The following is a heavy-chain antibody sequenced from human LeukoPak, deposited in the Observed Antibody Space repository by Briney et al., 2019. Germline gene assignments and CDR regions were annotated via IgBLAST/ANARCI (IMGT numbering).Heavy chain of an antibody. CDR1: GGSISSYY. CDR3: ARWTVRGVIRYFDY. Sequence: SSETLSLTCTVSGGSISSYYWSWIRQPPGKGLEWIGYIYYSGSTNYNPSLKSRVIISVDTSKNQFSLKLSSVTAADTAVYYCARWTVRGVIRYFDYWGQGTLVTVSS. D-gene: IGHD3-10*01. J-gene: IGHJ4*02. CDR2: IYYSGST. V-gene: IGHV4-59*01.